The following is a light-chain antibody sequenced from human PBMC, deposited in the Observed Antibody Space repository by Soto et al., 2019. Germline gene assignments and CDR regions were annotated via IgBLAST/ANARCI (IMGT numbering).Light chain of an antibody. Sequence: EIMMTQSPATLSVSPGERATLSCRASQSVRNNLAWYQHKPGQVPRLLIYYASTRATGITARFSGSGSGTEFTLTITSLQSEDVAVYYCQQYNNWPPITFGQGTRLEIK. J-gene: IGKJ5*01. CDR3: QQYNNWPPIT. CDR2: YAS. CDR1: QSVRNN. V-gene: IGKV3-15*01.